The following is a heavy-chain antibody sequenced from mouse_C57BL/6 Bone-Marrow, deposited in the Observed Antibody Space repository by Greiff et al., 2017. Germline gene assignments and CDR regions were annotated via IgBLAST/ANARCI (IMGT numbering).Heavy chain of an antibody. Sequence: QVQLQQPGAELVMPGASVKLSCKASGYTFTSYWMHWVKRRPGQGLEWIGEIDPSDSYTNYNQKFKCKSTLTVDKSSSTAYMQLSSLTSEDSAVYYCARGNSKGGYAMDYWGQGTSVTVSS. CDR1: GYTFTSYW. CDR2: IDPSDSYT. V-gene: IGHV1-69*01. CDR3: ARGNSKGGYAMDY. J-gene: IGHJ4*01. D-gene: IGHD2-5*01.